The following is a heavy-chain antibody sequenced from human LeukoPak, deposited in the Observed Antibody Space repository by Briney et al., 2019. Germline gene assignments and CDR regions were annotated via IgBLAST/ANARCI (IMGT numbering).Heavy chain of an antibody. D-gene: IGHD5-12*01. CDR2: ISSSSSHI. V-gene: IGHV3-21*01. CDR1: GFTFSSYS. Sequence: GGSLRLSCAASGFTFSSYSMNWVRQAPGKGLEWVSSISSSSSHIYYADSVKGRFTISRDNARNSLYLQMNSLRAEDTAVYYCTRETSAYDPAYLDYWGQGTLVTVSS. CDR3: TRETSAYDPAYLDY. J-gene: IGHJ4*02.